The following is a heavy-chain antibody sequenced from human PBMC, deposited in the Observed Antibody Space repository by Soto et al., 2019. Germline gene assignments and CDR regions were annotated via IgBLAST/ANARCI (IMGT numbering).Heavy chain of an antibody. Sequence: QVQLQESGPGRVKPSQTLSLTCTVSGGSISSGGYYWSWIRQPPGKGLEGIGYIYYSGSTYYNPSLXXRXTXXVDTSKNQFSLKLISVTAADTAVYYCARGYNWFDPWGQGTLVT. J-gene: IGHJ5*02. CDR1: GGSISSGGYY. CDR3: ARGYNWFDP. V-gene: IGHV4-31*03. CDR2: IYYSGST.